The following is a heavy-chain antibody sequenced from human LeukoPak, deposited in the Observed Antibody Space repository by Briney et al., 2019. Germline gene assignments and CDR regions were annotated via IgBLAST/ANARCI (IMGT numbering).Heavy chain of an antibody. CDR3: ARGSSWYFRPFDY. Sequence: GGSLRLSCAASGFTFSSYEMNWVRQAPGKGLEWVSVIYSGGSTYYADSVKGRFTISRDNSKNTLYLQTNSLRAEDTAVYYCARGSSWYFRPFDYWGQGTLVTVSS. CDR2: IYSGGST. D-gene: IGHD6-13*01. J-gene: IGHJ4*02. V-gene: IGHV3-53*01. CDR1: GFTFSSYE.